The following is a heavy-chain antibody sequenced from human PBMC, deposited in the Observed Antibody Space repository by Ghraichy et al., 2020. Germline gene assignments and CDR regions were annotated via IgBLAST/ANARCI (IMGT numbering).Heavy chain of an antibody. J-gene: IGHJ6*02. V-gene: IGHV3-7*03. CDR1: GFTFSSYW. Sequence: LSLTCAASGFTFSSYWMSWVRQAPGKGLEWVANIKQDGSEKYYVDSVKGRFTISRDNAKNSLYLQMNSLRAEDTAVYYCANQGSRGYYGMDVWGQGTTVTVSS. CDR2: IKQDGSEK. D-gene: IGHD1-26*01. CDR3: ANQGSRGYYGMDV.